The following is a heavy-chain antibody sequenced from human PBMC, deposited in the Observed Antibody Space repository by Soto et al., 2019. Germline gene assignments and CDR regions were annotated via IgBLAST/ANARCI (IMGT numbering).Heavy chain of an antibody. Sequence: PSETLSLTCTFSADSISSSSYFWGWIRQPPGKGLEWIGTIYYTGSTSYNPSLKSRVTISLDTSKNQFSLKLTSVTAADTAVYHCARHRGSYGGEYYFDYWGQGTLVTVSS. V-gene: IGHV4-39*01. CDR2: IYYTGST. CDR3: ARHRGSYGGEYYFDY. D-gene: IGHD5-18*01. J-gene: IGHJ4*02. CDR1: ADSISSSSYF.